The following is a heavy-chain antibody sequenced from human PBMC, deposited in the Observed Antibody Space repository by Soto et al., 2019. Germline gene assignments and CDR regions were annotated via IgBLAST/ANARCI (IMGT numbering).Heavy chain of an antibody. Sequence: GGSLRLSCTASGFDFGDYYMSWIRQAPGKGLEWVSYIDSDDGTTYYTDSVKGRFTISRDNAKNSLYLQLNSLRVEDTALYYCVRPYYSSSWFPFDRWGQGTLVTVSS. J-gene: IGHJ4*02. V-gene: IGHV3-11*01. D-gene: IGHD6-13*01. CDR2: IDSDDGTT. CDR1: GFDFGDYY. CDR3: VRPYYSSSWFPFDR.